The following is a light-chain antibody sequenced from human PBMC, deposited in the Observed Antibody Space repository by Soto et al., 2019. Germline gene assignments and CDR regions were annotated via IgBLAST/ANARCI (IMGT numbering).Light chain of an antibody. V-gene: IGLV2-11*01. CDR1: SSDVGDSGF. J-gene: IGLJ2*01. Sequence: QSALTQPRSVSGSPGQSVAISCTGSSSDVGDSGFVSWYQQHPGKAPKLILYDVSERPSGVPDRFSGSRSGTTASLTVSGLQTDDEADYYCCSYATNFIVFGGGTKVTVL. CDR3: CSYATNFIV. CDR2: DVS.